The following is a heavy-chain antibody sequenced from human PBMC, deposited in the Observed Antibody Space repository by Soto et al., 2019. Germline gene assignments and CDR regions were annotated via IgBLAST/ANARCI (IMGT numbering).Heavy chain of an antibody. CDR1: GDIVSSNSAA. CDR3: ARSVEMVTGRAFDI. J-gene: IGHJ3*02. Sequence: PSQALSLTCAFSGDIVSSNSAAWNWIRQSPSRGLEWLGRTYYRSKWYNDYAVSVKSRITINPDTSKNQFSLQLNSVTPEDTAVYYCARSVEMVTGRAFDIWGQGTMVTV. D-gene: IGHD5-18*01. CDR2: TYYRSKWYN. V-gene: IGHV6-1*01.